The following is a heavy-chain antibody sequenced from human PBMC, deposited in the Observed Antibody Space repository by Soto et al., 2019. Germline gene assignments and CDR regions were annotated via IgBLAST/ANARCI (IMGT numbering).Heavy chain of an antibody. J-gene: IGHJ6*02. CDR1: GFTFSRYS. CDR2: ISTSTSYI. V-gene: IGHV3-21*01. D-gene: IGHD2-15*01. CDR3: TRDRLVAATSAPPYYYFGMDV. Sequence: EVQLLESGGGLVKPGGSLRLSCAASGFTFSRYSMNWVRQAPGKGLEWVSSISTSTSYIYYADSVKGRFTISRDNAKNSLYLQMNSLRAEDTAVYYCTRDRLVAATSAPPYYYFGMDVWGQGTTVTVSS.